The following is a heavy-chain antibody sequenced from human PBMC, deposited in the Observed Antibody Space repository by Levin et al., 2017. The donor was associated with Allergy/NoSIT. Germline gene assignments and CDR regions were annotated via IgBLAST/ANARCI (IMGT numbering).Heavy chain of an antibody. CDR1: GGSISTSNLY. J-gene: IGHJ4*02. CDR2: VSYSGGA. D-gene: IGHD1-26*01. V-gene: IGHV4-39*01. CDR3: ARPLRSGGNYVY. Sequence: SETLSLTCAVSGGSISTSNLYWAWIRQPPGGGLEWVGSVSYSGGAYYSPSLKSRVTLSVDTSNTQFSLPLRAVTAADTAVYFCARPLRSGGNYVYWGPGTQVTVSS.